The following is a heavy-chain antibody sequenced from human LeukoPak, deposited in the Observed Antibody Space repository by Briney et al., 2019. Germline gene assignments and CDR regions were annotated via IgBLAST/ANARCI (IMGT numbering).Heavy chain of an antibody. CDR2: ISSSSDTI. D-gene: IGHD1-26*01. Sequence: GGSLRLSCAASGFTFSTYNMNWVPEAPGKGLEWVSYISSSSDTIYYADSVKGRFTISRDNAKNSLNLQMSSLRAEDTAVYYCARDKPYSGSSYDFDFWGQGTLVTVSS. CDR3: ARDKPYSGSSYDFDF. J-gene: IGHJ4*02. CDR1: GFTFSTYN. V-gene: IGHV3-48*01.